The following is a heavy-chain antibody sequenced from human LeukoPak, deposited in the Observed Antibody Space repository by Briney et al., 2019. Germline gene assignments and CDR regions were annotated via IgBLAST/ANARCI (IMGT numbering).Heavy chain of an antibody. CDR3: ARARGAARPYYFDY. J-gene: IGHJ4*02. CDR2: IYHSGST. CDR1: GGSISSGGYY. V-gene: IGHV4-30-2*01. Sequence: SETLSLTCTVSGGSISSGGYYWSWIRQPPGKGLEWIGYIYHSGSTYYNPSLKSRVTISVDRSKNQFSLKLSSVTAADTAVYYCARARGAARPYYFDYWGQGTLVTVSS. D-gene: IGHD6-6*01.